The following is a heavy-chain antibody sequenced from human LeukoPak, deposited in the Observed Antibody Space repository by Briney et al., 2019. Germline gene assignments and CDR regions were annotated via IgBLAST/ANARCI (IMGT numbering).Heavy chain of an antibody. J-gene: IGHJ5*02. D-gene: IGHD3-22*01. CDR2: INHSGST. CDR3: ARSPPRGYYDSSGHSRFDP. CDR1: GGSFSGYY. Sequence: SETLSLTCAVYGGSFSGYYWSWIRQPPGKGLEWIGEINHSGSTNYNPSLKSRVTISVDTSKNQFSLKLSSVTAADTAVYYCARSPPRGYYDSSGHSRFDPWGQGTLVTVSS. V-gene: IGHV4-34*01.